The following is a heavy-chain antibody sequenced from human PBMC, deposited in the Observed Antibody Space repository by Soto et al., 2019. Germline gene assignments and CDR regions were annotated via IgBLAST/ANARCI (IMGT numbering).Heavy chain of an antibody. CDR2: IYHSGST. D-gene: IGHD2-8*01. CDR1: GGSISSDNW. V-gene: IGHV4-4*02. Sequence: QVQLQESGPGLVNPSVTLSLTCAVSGGSISSDNWWSWVRQPPGKGLEWIGDIYHSGSTNYDSSRRGRVTISIDKSKNQFSLKLNYVTAADTAVYYCAGTIHYWGQGTLVTVSS. J-gene: IGHJ4*02. CDR3: AGTIHY.